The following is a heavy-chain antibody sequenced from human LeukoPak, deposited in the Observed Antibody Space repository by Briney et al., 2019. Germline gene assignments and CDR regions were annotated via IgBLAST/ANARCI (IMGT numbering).Heavy chain of an antibody. CDR1: GYTFSSYA. CDR2: INAGNGNT. CDR3: ARATGYSSEFDY. J-gene: IGHJ4*02. D-gene: IGHD6-19*01. Sequence: ASVTASCKASGYTFSSYAMHWVRQDPGQRLEWMGWINAGNGNTKYSQKFQGRVTITRDTSASTAYMELSSLRSEDTAVYYCARATGYSSEFDYWGQGTLVTVSS. V-gene: IGHV1-3*01.